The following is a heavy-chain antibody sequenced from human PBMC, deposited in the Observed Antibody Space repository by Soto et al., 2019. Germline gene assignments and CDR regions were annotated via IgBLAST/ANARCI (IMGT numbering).Heavy chain of an antibody. CDR1: GGSISSYY. CDR2: IYYSGST. D-gene: IGHD3-3*01. V-gene: IGHV4-59*01. CDR3: AREKTYYDFWSGYSGGRALDV. J-gene: IGHJ6*02. Sequence: PSETLSLTCTVSGGSISSYYWSWIRQPPGKGLEWIGYIYYSGSTNYNPSLKSRVTISVDTSKNQFSLKLSSVTAADTAVYYCAREKTYYDFWSGYSGGRALDVWGQGTTVTVSS.